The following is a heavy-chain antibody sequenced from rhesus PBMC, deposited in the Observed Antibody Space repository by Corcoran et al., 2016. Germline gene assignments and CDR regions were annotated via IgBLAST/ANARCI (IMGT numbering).Heavy chain of an antibody. J-gene: IGHJ4*01. V-gene: IGHV4S10*01. CDR1: GGSISDTSR. Sequence: QVQLQESGPCVVKPSETLSLTCAVSGGSISDTSRWSWIRPPPGKGLEWIGYIYGSSTSTNYNPSLKSRVTISKDTSKNQFSLKLSAVTAADTAVYYCARDPRGRHYFDYWGQGVLVTVSS. CDR2: IYGSSTST. CDR3: ARDPRGRHYFDY. D-gene: IGHD3-34*01.